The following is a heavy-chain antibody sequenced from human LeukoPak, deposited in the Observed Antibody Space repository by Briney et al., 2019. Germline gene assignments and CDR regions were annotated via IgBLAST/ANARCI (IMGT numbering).Heavy chain of an antibody. CDR2: ISSGSSYI. CDR1: GFTFISYS. V-gene: IGHV3-21*01. J-gene: IGHJ4*02. D-gene: IGHD3-22*01. Sequence: GGSLRLSCAASGFTFISYSMSWARQAPGKGLEWVSSISSGSSYIYYADSVNGRFTISGDNARNSLYLLMNSLRAEDTAIYYCARDRGSDTSGYEDFDYWGQGTLVTVSS. CDR3: ARDRGSDTSGYEDFDY.